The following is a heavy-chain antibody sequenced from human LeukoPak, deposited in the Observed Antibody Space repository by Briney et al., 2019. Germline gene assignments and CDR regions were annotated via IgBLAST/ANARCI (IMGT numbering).Heavy chain of an antibody. J-gene: IGHJ4*02. Sequence: GGSLRLSCAASGFTFSSYGMHWVRQAPGKGLEWVAVISYDGSNKYYADSVKGRFTISRDNSKNTLYLQMNSLRAEDTAVYYCARDQRTHYFDYWGQGTLVTVSS. CDR3: ARDQRTHYFDY. V-gene: IGHV3-30*03. CDR1: GFTFSSYG. CDR2: ISYDGSNK. D-gene: IGHD6-25*01.